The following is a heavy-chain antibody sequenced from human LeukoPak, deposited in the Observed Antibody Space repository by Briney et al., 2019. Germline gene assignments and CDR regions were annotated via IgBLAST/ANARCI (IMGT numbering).Heavy chain of an antibody. CDR2: ISAYNGNT. V-gene: IGHV1-18*01. D-gene: IGHD6-13*01. Sequence: ASVKVSCKASGYTFTSYGISWVRQAPGQGLEWMGWISAYNGNTNYAQKFQGRVTMTRDTSISTAYMELSRLRSDDTAVYYCARDREAAAGKNWFDPWGQGTLVTVSS. CDR3: ARDREAAAGKNWFDP. CDR1: GYTFTSYG. J-gene: IGHJ5*02.